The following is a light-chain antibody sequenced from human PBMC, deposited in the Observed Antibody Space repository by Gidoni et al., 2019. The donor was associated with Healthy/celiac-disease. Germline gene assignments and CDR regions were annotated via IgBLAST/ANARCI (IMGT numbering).Light chain of an antibody. CDR3: QQRSNWPPIT. V-gene: IGKV3-11*01. CDR2: DAS. Sequence: DIVLTQSPATLSLSPGERATLSCRASQSVSSYLAWYQQKPGEAPSLLIYDASNRATGIPARFSGSGSGTEVTLTISSLEHEDFAVYYCQQRSNWPPITFGQGTRLEIK. J-gene: IGKJ5*01. CDR1: QSVSSY.